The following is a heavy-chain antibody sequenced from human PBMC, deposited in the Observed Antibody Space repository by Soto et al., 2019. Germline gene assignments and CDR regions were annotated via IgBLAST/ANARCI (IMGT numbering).Heavy chain of an antibody. CDR3: ARGNQWFDP. Sequence: EVQVVESGGGLVQPGESLRLSCAASGFSFSDSWMHWVRQAPGKGLMWVSRINSDGSSTNYADSVKGRFTISRDNSRNTLYRQMSRLRAEDTAVYYCARGNQWFDPWGQGTLVTVSS. J-gene: IGHJ5*02. CDR2: INSDGSST. V-gene: IGHV3-74*01. CDR1: GFSFSDSW.